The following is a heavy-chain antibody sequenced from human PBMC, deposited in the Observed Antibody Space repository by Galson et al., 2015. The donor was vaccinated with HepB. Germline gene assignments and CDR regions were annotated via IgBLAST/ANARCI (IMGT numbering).Heavy chain of an antibody. J-gene: IGHJ3*01. D-gene: IGHD2-15*01. CDR1: GFIVSSNY. CDR3: ARDLVGGVAGSEEASDT. CDR2: LYSGGNT. Sequence: SLRLSCAASGFIVSSNYMGWVRQAPGKGLEWVSVLYSGGNTYYADSAKGRFTISSDNSKNTRYLQLNTLRAEETAVDYYARDLVGGVAGSEEASDTWGQGTMAAVS. V-gene: IGHV3-53*01.